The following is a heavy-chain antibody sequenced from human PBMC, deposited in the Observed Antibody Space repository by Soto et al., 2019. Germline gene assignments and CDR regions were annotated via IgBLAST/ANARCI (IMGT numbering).Heavy chain of an antibody. J-gene: IGHJ6*02. CDR3: ARVYQLLASYYYGMEV. Sequence: QVQLVESGGGVVQPGRSLRLSCAASGFTFSSYGMHWVRQAPGKGLEWVAVIWYDGSNKYYADSVKGRFTISRDNSKNTLYLQMNSLRAEDTAVYYCARVYQLLASYYYGMEVWGQGTTVTVSS. D-gene: IGHD2-2*01. CDR1: GFTFSSYG. CDR2: IWYDGSNK. V-gene: IGHV3-33*01.